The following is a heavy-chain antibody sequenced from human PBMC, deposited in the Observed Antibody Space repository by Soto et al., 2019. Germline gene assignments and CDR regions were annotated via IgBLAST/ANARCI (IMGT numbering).Heavy chain of an antibody. CDR2: ISYDGSNK. J-gene: IGHJ6*02. CDR1: GFTFSTYG. D-gene: IGHD4-17*01. CDR3: AKDFSANYGGIFDRYYNYYGMDV. V-gene: IGHV3-30*18. Sequence: QVQLVESGGGVVQPGGSLRLSCGASGFTFSTYGMYWVRQPPDKGLDWVAVISYDGSNKYYADSVKGRFTISRDNSKNTLNLHMNSLGAEDTAVYYCAKDFSANYGGIFDRYYNYYGMDVWGQGTTVAVSS.